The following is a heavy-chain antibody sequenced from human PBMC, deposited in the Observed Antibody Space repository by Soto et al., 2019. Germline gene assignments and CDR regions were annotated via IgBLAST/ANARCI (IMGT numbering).Heavy chain of an antibody. Sequence: EVQLVESGGGLVQPGRSLRLSCAASGFTFDDYAMHWVRQAPGKGLEWVSGISWNSGSIGYADSVKGRFTISRDNAKNSLYLQMNSLRAEDTALYYCAKDISGWGQGTLVTVSS. CDR1: GFTFDDYA. CDR2: ISWNSGSI. V-gene: IGHV3-9*01. J-gene: IGHJ4*02. D-gene: IGHD3-10*01. CDR3: AKDISG.